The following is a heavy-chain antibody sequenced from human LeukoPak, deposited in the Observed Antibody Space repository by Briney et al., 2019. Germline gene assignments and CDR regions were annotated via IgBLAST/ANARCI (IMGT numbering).Heavy chain of an antibody. Sequence: ASVKVSCKASGYTFTSYGISWVRQAPGQGLEWMGWISAYNGNTNYAQELQGRVTMTTDTSTSTAYMELRSLRSDDTAVYYCAREPPNTYYDYVWGSYRLLALDYWGQGTLVTVSS. CDR1: GYTFTSYG. V-gene: IGHV1-18*01. CDR3: AREPPNTYYDYVWGSYRLLALDY. CDR2: ISAYNGNT. D-gene: IGHD3-16*02. J-gene: IGHJ4*02.